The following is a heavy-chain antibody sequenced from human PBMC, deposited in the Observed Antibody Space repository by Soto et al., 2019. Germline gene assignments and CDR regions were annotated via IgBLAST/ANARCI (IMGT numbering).Heavy chain of an antibody. D-gene: IGHD2-21*02. J-gene: IGHJ4*01. CDR2: IYYSGST. V-gene: IGHV4-30-4*01. CDR1: GGSISSGDYY. CDR3: ARKPHFDTAIDY. Sequence: PSETLSLTCTVSGGSISSGDYYWSWVRQPPGKGLEWIGYIYYSGSTYYNPSLKSRVTISVDTSKNQFSLKLSSVTAADTAVYYCARKPHFDTAIDYWGHGTLVTVSS.